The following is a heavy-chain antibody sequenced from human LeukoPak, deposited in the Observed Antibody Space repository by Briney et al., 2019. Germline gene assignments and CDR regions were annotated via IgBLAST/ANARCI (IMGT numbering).Heavy chain of an antibody. D-gene: IGHD1-26*01. V-gene: IGHV3-23*01. CDR3: AKDRSIGTYYTFDH. CDR2: ISASGVMT. J-gene: IGHJ4*02. Sequence: GGSLRLSCEASGFSFTNYAMTWVRQAPGKGLEWVSSISASGVMTYYADSVKGRFTVSRDTSKNSLYLQMSSLTAADTAVYYCAKDRSIGTYYTFDHWGQGTLVTVSS. CDR1: GFSFTNYA.